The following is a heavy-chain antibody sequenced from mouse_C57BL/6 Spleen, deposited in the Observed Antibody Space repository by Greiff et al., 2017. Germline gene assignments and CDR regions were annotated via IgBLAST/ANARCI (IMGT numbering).Heavy chain of an antibody. Sequence: EVQLVESGGGLVKPGGSLKLSCAASGFTFSDYGMHWVRQAPEKGLEWVAYISSGSSTIYYADTVKGRFTISRDNARNTLFRQMTSLSSEDTAMDYCARGYDYDPYFDVWGTGTTVTVSA. D-gene: IGHD2-4*01. CDR1: GFTFSDYG. V-gene: IGHV5-17*01. CDR2: ISSGSSTI. J-gene: IGHJ1*03. CDR3: ARGYDYDPYFDV.